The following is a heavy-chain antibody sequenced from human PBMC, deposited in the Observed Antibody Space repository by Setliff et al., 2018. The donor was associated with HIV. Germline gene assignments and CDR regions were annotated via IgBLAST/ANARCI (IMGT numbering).Heavy chain of an antibody. CDR2: LIPALGEP. CDR3: ALRPLSGLVPWYFDY. D-gene: IGHD3-9*01. CDR1: GGTFTRNC. Sequence: SVKVSCKVSGGTFTRNCINWVRQAPGQGLEWVGSLIPALGEPHYAQSVQGRAAITADDSTHTAYLELVNLRSDDTAVYYCALRPLSGLVPWYFDYWGQGTLVTVSS. V-gene: IGHV1-69*11. J-gene: IGHJ4*02.